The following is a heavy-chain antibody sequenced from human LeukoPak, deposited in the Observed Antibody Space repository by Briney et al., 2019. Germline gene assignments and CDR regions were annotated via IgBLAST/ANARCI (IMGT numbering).Heavy chain of an antibody. CDR3: ARAHYWYDSSSYPGAFDI. V-gene: IGHV4-34*01. Sequence: TETLSLTCAVFGGSFSGYYWSWIRQPPGKGLEWIGEINHSGSTNYNPSLKSRVTISVDTSKNQFSLKLSSVTAADTAVYYCARAHYWYDSSSYPGAFDIWGQGTMVTVSS. J-gene: IGHJ3*02. CDR1: GGSFSGYY. CDR2: INHSGST. D-gene: IGHD3-22*01.